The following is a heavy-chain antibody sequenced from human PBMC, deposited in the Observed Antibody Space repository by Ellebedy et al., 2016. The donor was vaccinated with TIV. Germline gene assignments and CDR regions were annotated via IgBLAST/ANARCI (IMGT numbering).Heavy chain of an antibody. CDR2: ISGSGGST. D-gene: IGHD4-17*01. V-gene: IGHV3-23*01. CDR1: GFTFSSYA. J-gene: IGHJ4*02. CDR3: ARDGAPTTVTRPLDY. Sequence: GESLKISCAASGFTFSSYAMSWVRQAPGKGLEWVSAISGSGGSTYYADYVKGRFTISRDNSKNTLYLQMNSLRAEDTAMYYCARDGAPTTVTRPLDYWGQGTLVTVSS.